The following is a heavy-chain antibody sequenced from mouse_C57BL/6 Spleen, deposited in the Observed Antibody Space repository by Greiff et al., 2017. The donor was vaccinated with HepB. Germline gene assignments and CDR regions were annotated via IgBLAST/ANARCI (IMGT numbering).Heavy chain of an antibody. CDR2: IYPSDSET. Sequence: QVQLQQPGAELVRPGSSVKLSCKASGYTFTSYWMDWVKQWPGQGLEWIGNIYPSDSETHYNQKFKDKATLTVDKSSSTAYMQLSSLTSEDSAVYYCARSYYYGSSSYAMDYWGQGTSVTVSS. J-gene: IGHJ4*01. V-gene: IGHV1-61*01. CDR1: GYTFTSYW. D-gene: IGHD1-1*01. CDR3: ARSYYYGSSSYAMDY.